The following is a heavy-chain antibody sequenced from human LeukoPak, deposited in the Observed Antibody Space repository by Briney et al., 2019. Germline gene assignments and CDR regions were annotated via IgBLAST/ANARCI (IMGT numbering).Heavy chain of an antibody. CDR3: AKDGVDIVVVPAAIGVYYYYYMDV. J-gene: IGHJ6*03. V-gene: IGHV3-33*06. D-gene: IGHD2-2*01. CDR1: GFTFGSYA. Sequence: GGPWSLSFAAPGFTFGSYAMHGFRQAQAKGRGGGQVIGYVESNKYYADSVKGRFTISRDNSKNTLYLQMNSLRAEDTAVYYCAKDGVDIVVVPAAIGVYYYYYMDVWGKGTTVTVSS. CDR2: IGYVESNK.